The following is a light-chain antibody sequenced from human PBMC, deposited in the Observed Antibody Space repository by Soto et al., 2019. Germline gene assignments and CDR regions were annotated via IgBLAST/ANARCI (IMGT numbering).Light chain of an antibody. Sequence: QSVLTQPPSASGTPGQRVSISCSGSNTNIGRNTVNWFQQLPGTAPKLLIYSNSQRPSGVPDRFSGSKSGTSASLAISRVEGGDEADYYCQVWDSSSDHPDWVFGGGTKLTVL. CDR2: SNS. CDR1: NTNIGRNT. J-gene: IGLJ3*02. CDR3: QVWDSSSDHPDWV. V-gene: IGLV1-44*01.